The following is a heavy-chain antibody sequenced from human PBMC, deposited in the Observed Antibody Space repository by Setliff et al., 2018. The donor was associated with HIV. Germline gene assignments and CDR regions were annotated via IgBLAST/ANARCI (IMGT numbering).Heavy chain of an antibody. CDR2: IKQDGSEK. D-gene: IGHD3-22*01. J-gene: IGHJ3*02. CDR3: ASRSSSYFYRTDSDAFDI. V-gene: IGHV3-7*03. Sequence: PGGSLRLSCAASGFMVSGNEMSWVRQAPGKGLEWVANIKQDGSEKYYVGSVKGRFTISRDNAKNSLYLRMNSLRFEDTAVYYCASRSSSYFYRTDSDAFDIWGQGTMVTVSS. CDR1: GFMVSGNE.